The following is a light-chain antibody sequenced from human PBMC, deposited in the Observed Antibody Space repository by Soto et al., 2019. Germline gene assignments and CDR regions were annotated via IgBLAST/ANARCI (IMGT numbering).Light chain of an antibody. J-gene: IGKJ1*01. CDR2: GAS. V-gene: IGKV3-20*01. CDR3: QQYGTSPWT. CDR1: QSVSNNY. Sequence: EIVLTQSPGTLSLSPGERATLSCRASQSVSNNYLAWYQQKPGQAPRLLIYGASSRATGIPDRFSGSGSGTDFTLTINRLEPGDFAVYYCQQYGTSPWTFGQGTKV.